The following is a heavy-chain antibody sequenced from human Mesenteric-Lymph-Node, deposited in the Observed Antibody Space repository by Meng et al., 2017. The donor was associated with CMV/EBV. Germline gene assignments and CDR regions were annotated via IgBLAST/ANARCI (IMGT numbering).Heavy chain of an antibody. Sequence: QQQQQTRVGLLLQPSDTLPPTWAVCGWTFSGYYWCRICQPPGEGLEWIGEINHSGSTNYNPSLKSRVTISVDTSKNQFSLKLSSVTAADTAVYYCARHQRWLKSEGGFNYWGQGTLVTVSS. J-gene: IGHJ4*02. V-gene: IGHV4-34*01. CDR3: ARHQRWLKSEGGFNY. CDR2: INHSGST. CDR1: GWTFSGYY. D-gene: IGHD4-23*01.